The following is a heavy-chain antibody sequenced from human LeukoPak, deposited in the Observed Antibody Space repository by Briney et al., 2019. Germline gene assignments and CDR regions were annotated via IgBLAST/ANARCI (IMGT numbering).Heavy chain of an antibody. D-gene: IGHD3-10*01. CDR3: ARPIRSRDNNWFDP. J-gene: IGHJ5*02. CDR2: IYYSGST. CDR1: GGSISSYY. Sequence: PSETLSLTCTVSGGSISSYYWSWIRQPPGKGLEWIGYIYYSGSTNYNPSLKSRVTISVDTSKNQFSLKVNSVTAADTAVYYCARPIRSRDNNWFDPWGQGILVTVSS. V-gene: IGHV4-59*08.